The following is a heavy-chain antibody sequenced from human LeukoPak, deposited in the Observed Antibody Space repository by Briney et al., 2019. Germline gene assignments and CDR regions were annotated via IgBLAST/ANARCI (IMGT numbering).Heavy chain of an antibody. J-gene: IGHJ4*02. CDR3: ARQPKTYNDSSGSQYFDY. CDR2: INHSGST. Sequence: SETLSLTCAVYGGSFSGYYWSWIRQPPGKGLEWIGEINHSGSTNYNPSLKSRVTISVDTSKNQFSLKLSSVTAADTAVYYCARQPKTYNDSSGSQYFDYWGQGTLVTVSS. CDR1: GGSFSGYY. V-gene: IGHV4-34*01. D-gene: IGHD3-22*01.